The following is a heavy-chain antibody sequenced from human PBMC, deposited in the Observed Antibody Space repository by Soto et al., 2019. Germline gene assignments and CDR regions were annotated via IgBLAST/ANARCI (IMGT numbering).Heavy chain of an antibody. Sequence: QVQLQESGPGLVKPSQTLSLTCTVSGGSISSGGYYWSWIRQHPGKGLEWIGYIYYSGSTYYNPSLKSRVTISVDTSKNQFSLKLSSVTAADTAVYYCARVWAGDILTGYYSRPFFDYWGQGTLVTVSS. D-gene: IGHD3-9*01. CDR1: GGSISSGGYY. V-gene: IGHV4-31*03. CDR2: IYYSGST. J-gene: IGHJ4*02. CDR3: ARVWAGDILTGYYSRPFFDY.